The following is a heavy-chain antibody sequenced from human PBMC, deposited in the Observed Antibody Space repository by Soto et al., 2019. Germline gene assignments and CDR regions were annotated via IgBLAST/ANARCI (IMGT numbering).Heavy chain of an antibody. D-gene: IGHD4-17*01. V-gene: IGHV1-8*01. CDR3: AYINDYGDLDAFDI. Sequence: QVQLVQSGAEVKKPGASVKVSCKASGYTFTSYDINWVRQATGQGLEWMGWMNPNSGNTGYAQKFQVRVTMTRNTSISTAYMELSSLRSEDTAVYYCAYINDYGDLDAFDIWGQGTMVTVSS. CDR2: MNPNSGNT. J-gene: IGHJ3*02. CDR1: GYTFTSYD.